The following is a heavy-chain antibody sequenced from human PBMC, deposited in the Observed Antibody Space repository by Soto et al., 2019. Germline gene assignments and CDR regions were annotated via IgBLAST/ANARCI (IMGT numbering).Heavy chain of an antibody. CDR3: ARDPAGIGIKNYYCGMDV. D-gene: IGHD3-10*01. Sequence: QVQLVQSGAEVKKPGSSVKVSCKASGGTFSSYTISWVRQAPGQGLEWMGRIIPILGIANYAQKFQGRVTITADKSTSTAYMELSSLRSEDTAVYYCARDPAGIGIKNYYCGMDVWGQGTTVTVSS. J-gene: IGHJ6*02. V-gene: IGHV1-69*08. CDR1: GGTFSSYT. CDR2: IIPILGIA.